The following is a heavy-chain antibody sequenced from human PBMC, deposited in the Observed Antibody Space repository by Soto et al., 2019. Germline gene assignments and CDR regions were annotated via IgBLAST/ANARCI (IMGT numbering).Heavy chain of an antibody. J-gene: IGHJ4*02. V-gene: IGHV1-69*06. D-gene: IGHD3-22*01. CDR3: ARESYYDSSGYYYYFDY. Sequence: GASVKVSCKASGGTFSSYAISWVRQAPGQGLEWMGGIIPIFGTANYAQKFQGRVTITADKSTSTAYMELSSLRPEDTAVYYCARESYYDSSGYYYYFDYWGQGTLVTVSS. CDR1: GGTFSSYA. CDR2: IIPIFGTA.